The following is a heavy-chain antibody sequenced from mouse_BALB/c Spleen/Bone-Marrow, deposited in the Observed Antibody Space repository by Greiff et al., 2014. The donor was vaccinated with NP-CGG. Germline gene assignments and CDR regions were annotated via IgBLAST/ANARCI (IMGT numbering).Heavy chain of an antibody. Sequence: VQLQQSAAELARLGASVKLSCKASGYIFTSYTIQWIKQRPGQGLEWIGYINPSIGYTEYNQKFKDKTTLTADTSSSTTYMQLSSLTSEDSAVYYCAREGTYYAYFDYWGQGTTLTVSS. CDR1: GYIFTSYT. CDR2: INPSIGYT. V-gene: IGHV1-4*02. D-gene: IGHD1-1*01. J-gene: IGHJ2*01. CDR3: AREGTYYAYFDY.